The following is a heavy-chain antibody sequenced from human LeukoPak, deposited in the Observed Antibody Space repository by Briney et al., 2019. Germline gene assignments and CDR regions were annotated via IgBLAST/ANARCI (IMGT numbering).Heavy chain of an antibody. D-gene: IGHD3-22*01. CDR1: GFTFEDYT. CDR2: ISWDGTT. V-gene: IGHV3-43*01. CDR3: VKDLSYESSGHVLEY. Sequence: PGGSLRLSCVASGFTFEDYTMHWVRQAPGKTLEWVSLISWDGTTYYTDSVKGRFTISRDNSKNSLYLQMDTLRSGDTAFYYCVKDLSYESSGHVLEYWGQGTLVTVSS. J-gene: IGHJ4*02.